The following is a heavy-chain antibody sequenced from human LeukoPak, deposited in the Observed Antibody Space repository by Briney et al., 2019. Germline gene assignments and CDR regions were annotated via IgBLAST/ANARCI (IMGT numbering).Heavy chain of an antibody. Sequence: ASVKVSCKVSGYTLTELSMHWVRQAPGKGLEWMGGFDPEDGETIYAQKFQGRVTMTEDTSTDTAYMELSSLRSEDTAVYYCATMTTVTFSSYINNWFDPWGQGTLVTVSS. CDR2: FDPEDGET. J-gene: IGHJ5*02. CDR3: ATMTTVTFSSYINNWFDP. CDR1: GYTLTELS. D-gene: IGHD4-17*01. V-gene: IGHV1-24*01.